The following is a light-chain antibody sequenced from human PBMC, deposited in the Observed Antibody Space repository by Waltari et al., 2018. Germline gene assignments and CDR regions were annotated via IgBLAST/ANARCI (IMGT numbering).Light chain of an antibody. CDR1: EDINNY. CDR2: DAS. J-gene: IGKJ4*01. Sequence: DIQMTQSPSSLSASIGDRVTITCQASEDINNYLNWYQQKPGKAPKLLIYDASNLQVGVPSRFSGGESGTDFTFTISSLQPGDIATYYCQQHDNLPLTFGGGTKVEIK. CDR3: QQHDNLPLT. V-gene: IGKV1-33*01.